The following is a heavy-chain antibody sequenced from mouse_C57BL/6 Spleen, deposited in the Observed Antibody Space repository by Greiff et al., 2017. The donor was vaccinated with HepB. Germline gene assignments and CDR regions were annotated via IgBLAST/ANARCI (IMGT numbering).Heavy chain of an antibody. CDR2: IWRGGST. J-gene: IGHJ3*01. D-gene: IGHD1-1*01. CDR3: AKNDYGSSYRFAY. CDR1: GFSLTSYG. Sequence: QVQLKESGPGLVQPSQSLSITCTVSGFSLTSYGVHWVRQSPGKGLEWLGVIWRGGSTDYNAAFMSRLSITKDNSKSQVFFKMNSLQADDTAIYYCAKNDYGSSYRFAYWGQGTLVTVSA. V-gene: IGHV2-5*01.